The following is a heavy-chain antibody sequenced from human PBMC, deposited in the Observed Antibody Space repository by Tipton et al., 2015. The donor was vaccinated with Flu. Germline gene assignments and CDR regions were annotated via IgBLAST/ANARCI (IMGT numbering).Heavy chain of an antibody. CDR1: GFTFEDYA. Sequence: SLRLSCAAAGFTFEDYAMHWVRQVPGKGLEWVSAISWNGDNIGYAAYVKGRFTISRDNAKNSLYLQMNSLRAEDTALYYCAKGDYRGSGGYSDYWGQGTLVTVSS. D-gene: IGHD3-10*01. J-gene: IGHJ4*02. V-gene: IGHV3-9*01. CDR3: AKGDYRGSGGYSDY. CDR2: ISWNGDNI.